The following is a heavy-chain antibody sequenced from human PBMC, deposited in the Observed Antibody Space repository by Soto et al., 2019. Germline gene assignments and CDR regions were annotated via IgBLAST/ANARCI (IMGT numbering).Heavy chain of an antibody. CDR3: AKSCWGVVVPAVNWDFDL. Sequence: EVQLLESGGGLVQPGGSLRLSCAASGFSFSDYAMTWVRQAPGKGPEWVSGISGSGGSTYYADSVEGRFTISRDNSKNTLYLKINSLIAEDTAVYYCAKSCWGVVVPAVNWDFDLWGRGTLVTVSS. D-gene: IGHD2-2*01. V-gene: IGHV3-23*01. J-gene: IGHJ2*01. CDR2: ISGSGGST. CDR1: GFSFSDYA.